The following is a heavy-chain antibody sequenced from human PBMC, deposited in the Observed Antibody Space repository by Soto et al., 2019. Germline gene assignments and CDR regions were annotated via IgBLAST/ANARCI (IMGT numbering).Heavy chain of an antibody. V-gene: IGHV3-72*01. CDR1: GFTFSDHN. CDR3: ARLAPE. J-gene: IGHJ4*02. CDR2: TRNKANSYTT. Sequence: PGGSLRLSCAASGFTFSDHNMDWVRQAPGKGLEWVGRTRNKANSYTTEYAASVKGRFTISRDDSKKSLYLQMNSLKTEDTAMYYCARLAPEWGQGTLVTVSS.